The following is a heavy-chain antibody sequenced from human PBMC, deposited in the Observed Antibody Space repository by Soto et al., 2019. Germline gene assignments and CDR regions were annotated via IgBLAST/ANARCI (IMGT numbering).Heavy chain of an antibody. V-gene: IGHV4-59*01. CDR2: IYYSGST. Sequence: PSETLSLTCTVSGDSFNAYSWSWIRQPPGKGLEWIGYIYYSGSTTYNPSLKNRVTISIDTSGNQFPLKLSSVTAADTAVYYCAGDFGSGSYRFDYWGQGALVTVSS. CDR3: AGDFGSGSYRFDY. J-gene: IGHJ4*02. CDR1: GDSFNAYS. D-gene: IGHD3-10*01.